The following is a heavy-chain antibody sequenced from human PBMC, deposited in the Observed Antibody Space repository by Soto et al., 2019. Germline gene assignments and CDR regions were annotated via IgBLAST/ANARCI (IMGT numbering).Heavy chain of an antibody. J-gene: IGHJ5*02. CDR2: IYYSGST. CDR1: GGSISSYY. V-gene: IGHV4-59*12. Sequence: SETLSLTCTVSGGSISSYYWSWIRQPPGKGLEWIGYIYYSGSTNYNPSLKSRVTISVDTSKNQFSLKLSSVAAADTAVYYCAREGNWFDPWGQGTLVTVSS. CDR3: AREGNWFDP.